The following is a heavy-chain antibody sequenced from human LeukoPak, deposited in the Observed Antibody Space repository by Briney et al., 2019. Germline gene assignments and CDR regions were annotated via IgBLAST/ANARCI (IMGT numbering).Heavy chain of an antibody. CDR1: GFTFSSYS. J-gene: IGHJ4*02. CDR3: ARAYNWNLDY. Sequence: PGGSLRLSCAASGFTFSSYSMNWVRQAPGKGLEWVSSISGSSSYIYHAGSVKGRFTISRDNANNSLYLQMNSLRAEDTAVYYCARAYNWNLDYWGQGTLVTVSS. V-gene: IGHV3-21*01. CDR2: ISGSSSYI. D-gene: IGHD1-20*01.